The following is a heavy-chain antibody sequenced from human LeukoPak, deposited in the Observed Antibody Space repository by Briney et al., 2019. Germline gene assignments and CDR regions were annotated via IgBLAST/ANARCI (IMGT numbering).Heavy chain of an antibody. CDR2: IIPIFGTA. CDR3: ARGGRYCSGGSCYQDFDY. J-gene: IGHJ4*02. Sequence: SVKVSCKASGGTFSSYAISWVRQAPGQGLEWLGGIIPIFGTANYAQKFQGRVTITTDESTSTAYMELSSLRSEDTAVYYCARGGRYCSGGSCYQDFDYWGQGTLVTVSS. CDR1: GGTFSSYA. V-gene: IGHV1-69*05. D-gene: IGHD2-15*01.